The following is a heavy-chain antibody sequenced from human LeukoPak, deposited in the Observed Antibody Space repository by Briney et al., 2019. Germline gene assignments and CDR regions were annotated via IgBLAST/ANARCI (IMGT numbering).Heavy chain of an antibody. CDR2: VNHSGST. CDR1: GGSFSGYY. V-gene: IGHV4-34*01. J-gene: IGHJ5*02. D-gene: IGHD3-22*01. Sequence: SETLSLTCAVYGGSFSGYYWSWIRQPPGKGLEWIGEVNHSGSTKYSPSLKSRVTISVDTSKNQFSLKLSSVTAADTAVYYCARVAWYYYDSSGYGWFDPWGQGTLVTVSS. CDR3: ARVAWYYYDSSGYGWFDP.